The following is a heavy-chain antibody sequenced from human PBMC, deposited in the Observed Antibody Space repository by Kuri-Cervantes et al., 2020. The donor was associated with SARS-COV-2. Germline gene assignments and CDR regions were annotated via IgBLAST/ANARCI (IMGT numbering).Heavy chain of an antibody. CDR2: IFHSGTT. D-gene: IGHD2-21*02. Sequence: SETLSLTCAVSGGSMTTSSWWTWVRQPPGKGLEWIGEIFHSGTTNYNPSLKSRVIISVDTSKNQFSLKLSSVTAADTAVYYCASIPSQCGGDCYSQGGLDYWGQGTLVTVSS. CDR1: GGSMTTSSW. CDR3: ASIPSQCGGDCYSQGGLDY. J-gene: IGHJ4*02. V-gene: IGHV4-4*02.